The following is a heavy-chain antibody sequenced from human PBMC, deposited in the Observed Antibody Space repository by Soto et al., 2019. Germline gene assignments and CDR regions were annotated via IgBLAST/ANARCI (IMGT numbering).Heavy chain of an antibody. CDR1: GFTFSSYA. CDR3: AKILSGDYLPYWYFQH. V-gene: IGHV3-23*01. J-gene: IGHJ1*01. CDR2: ISGSGGST. Sequence: GGSLRLSCAASGFTFSSYAMSWVRQAPGKGLEWVSAISGSGGSTYYADSVKGRFTISRDNSKNTLYLQMNSLRAEDTAVYYCAKILSGDYLPYWYFQHWGQGTLVTVSS. D-gene: IGHD4-17*01.